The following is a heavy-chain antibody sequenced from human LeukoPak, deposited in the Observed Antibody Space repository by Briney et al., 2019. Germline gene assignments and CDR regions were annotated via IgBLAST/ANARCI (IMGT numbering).Heavy chain of an antibody. Sequence: GRSRRLSCAASGFSFSSYWMHWVRQAPGKGLVWVARISPDGSSALSADSVRGRFTISRDNADNTLNLQLNSLRAEDTAVYYCARVSFCPRCHFYYWGQATLVTVSS. D-gene: IGHD2/OR15-2a*01. J-gene: IGHJ4*02. CDR1: GFSFSSYW. V-gene: IGHV3-74*03. CDR2: ISPDGSSA. CDR3: ARVSFCPRCHFYY.